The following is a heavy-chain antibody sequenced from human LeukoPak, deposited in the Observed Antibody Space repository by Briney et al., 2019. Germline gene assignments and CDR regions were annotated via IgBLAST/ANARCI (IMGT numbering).Heavy chain of an antibody. CDR2: ISGSGGST. CDR3: ARGTPDYYFYYMDV. V-gene: IGHV3-23*01. J-gene: IGHJ6*03. D-gene: IGHD3-16*01. CDR1: GFTFSSYA. Sequence: GGSLRLSCAASGFTFSSYAMSWVRQTPGKGLEWVSTISGSGGSTYYADSVKGRFTISRDNSKNTLYLQMNSLRAEDTAVYYCARGTPDYYFYYMDVGGKGTTVTVSS.